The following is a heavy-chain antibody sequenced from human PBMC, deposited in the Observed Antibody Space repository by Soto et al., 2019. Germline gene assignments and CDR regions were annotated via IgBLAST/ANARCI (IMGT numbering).Heavy chain of an antibody. Sequence: PGGSLRLSCAPSGFTLRNYAMSWVRQAPGKGLEWVSVISGNGNSTNYAESVKGRFTISRDNSKSTLYLQINSLRAEDTAVYYCAKTRGAMIYAISVYGMDVWGQGTTVTVSS. CDR1: GFTLRNYA. J-gene: IGHJ6*02. CDR3: AKTRGAMIYAISVYGMDV. D-gene: IGHD2-8*01. V-gene: IGHV3-23*01. CDR2: ISGNGNST.